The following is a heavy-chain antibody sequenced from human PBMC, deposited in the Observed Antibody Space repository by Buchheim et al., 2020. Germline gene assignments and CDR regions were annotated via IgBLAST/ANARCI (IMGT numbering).Heavy chain of an antibody. D-gene: IGHD5-24*01. CDR1: GFTFSSYG. CDR2: IWHDGTNK. V-gene: IGHV3-33*01. CDR3: ARAEDGDNYRGLDY. Sequence: QVQLVESGGGVVQPGRTLRLSCTASGFTFSSYGMHWVRQAPGKGLEWVAIIWHDGTNKYYADSVKGRFTISRDSSKNTMYLQMNSLRAEDTAVYYCARAEDGDNYRGLDYWGQGTL. J-gene: IGHJ4*02.